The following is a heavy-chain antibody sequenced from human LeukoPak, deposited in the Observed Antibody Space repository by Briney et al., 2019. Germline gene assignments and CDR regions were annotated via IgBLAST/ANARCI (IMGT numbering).Heavy chain of an antibody. J-gene: IGHJ5*02. D-gene: IGHD3-9*01. V-gene: IGHV4-38-2*02. CDR3: AREGSFDWLDWFDP. CDR1: GYSISSGYY. Sequence: SETLSLTCTVSGYSISSGYYWGWIRQPPGKGLEWIGSIYHSGSTYYNPSLKSRVTISVDTSKNQFSLKLSSVTAADTAVYYCAREGSFDWLDWFDPWGQGTLVTVSS. CDR2: IYHSGST.